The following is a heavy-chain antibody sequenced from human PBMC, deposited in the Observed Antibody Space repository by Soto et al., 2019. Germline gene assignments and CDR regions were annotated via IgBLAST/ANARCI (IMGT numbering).Heavy chain of an antibody. CDR3: ARDAQLYQLPFYYYYMDV. V-gene: IGHV3-48*01. J-gene: IGHJ6*03. CDR2: ISSSSSTI. Sequence: PGGSLRLSCAASGFTFSSYSMNWVRQAPGKGLEWVSYISSSSSTIYYADSVKGRFTISRDNAKNSLYLQMNSLRAEDTAVYYCARDAQLYQLPFYYYYMDVWGKGTTVTVSS. D-gene: IGHD2-2*01. CDR1: GFTFSSYS.